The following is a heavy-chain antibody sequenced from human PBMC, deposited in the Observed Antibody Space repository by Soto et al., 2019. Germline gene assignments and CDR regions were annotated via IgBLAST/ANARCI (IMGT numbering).Heavy chain of an antibody. CDR2: IIPIFGTA. CDR1: GGTFSSYA. CDR3: APDGPGSNPAPFDH. J-gene: IGHJ4*02. Sequence: SVKVSCKASGGTFSSYAISWVRQAPGQGLEWMGGIIPIFGTANYAQKFQGRVTITADESTSTAYMELSSLRSEDTAVYYCAPDGPGSNPAPFDHWGQGTLVTVSS. V-gene: IGHV1-69*13.